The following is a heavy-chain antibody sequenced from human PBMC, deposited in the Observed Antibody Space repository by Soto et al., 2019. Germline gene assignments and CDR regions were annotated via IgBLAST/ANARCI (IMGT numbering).Heavy chain of an antibody. CDR3: ARVNSGSYSDY. CDR2: IYYSGST. Sequence: SETLSLTCTVSGGSISSYYWSWIRQPPGKGLEWIGYIYYSGSTNYNPSLKSRVTISVDTSKNQFSLKLSSVTAADTAVYYCARVNSGSYSDYCGQGTLVTVSS. J-gene: IGHJ4*02. V-gene: IGHV4-59*12. CDR1: GGSISSYY. D-gene: IGHD1-26*01.